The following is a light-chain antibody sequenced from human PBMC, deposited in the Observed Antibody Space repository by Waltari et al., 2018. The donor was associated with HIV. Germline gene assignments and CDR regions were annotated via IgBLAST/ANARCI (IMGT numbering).Light chain of an antibody. Sequence: QSALTQPASVSGSPGQSITISCTGTSSDLGSHNLVSWYQQHPGKAPYLIIYEGTKRPAGISSRFSGSKSGNTASLTISGLQADDEADYCCWSYAGSTPYVLLGGGTKLTVL. CDR2: EGT. J-gene: IGLJ2*01. CDR3: WSYAGSTPYVL. V-gene: IGLV2-23*01. CDR1: SSDLGSHNL.